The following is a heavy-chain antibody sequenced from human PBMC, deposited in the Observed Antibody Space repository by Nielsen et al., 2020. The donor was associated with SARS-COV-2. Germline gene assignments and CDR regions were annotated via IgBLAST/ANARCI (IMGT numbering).Heavy chain of an antibody. Sequence: WIRQPPGKGLEWVSYISSSSSTIYYADSVKGRFTISRDNAKNSLYLQMNSLRDEDTAVYYCARVYYYGMDVWGQGTTVTVSS. CDR2: ISSSSSTI. J-gene: IGHJ6*02. CDR3: ARVYYYGMDV. V-gene: IGHV3-48*02.